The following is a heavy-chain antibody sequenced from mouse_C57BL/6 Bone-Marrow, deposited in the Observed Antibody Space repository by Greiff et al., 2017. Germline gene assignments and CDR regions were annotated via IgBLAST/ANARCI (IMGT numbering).Heavy chain of an antibody. Sequence: VMLVESGPGLVKPSQSLFLTCSITGFPITSGYYWIWIRQPPGKPLEWMGYITHSGETFYNPALQSPISITRETSKNQFFLQLNSVTTEDTAMYYCAGATYGYDMFAYWGQGTLVTVSA. CDR2: ITHSGET. V-gene: IGHV12-3*01. CDR3: AGATYGYDMFAY. D-gene: IGHD2-2*01. CDR1: GFPITSGYY. J-gene: IGHJ3*01.